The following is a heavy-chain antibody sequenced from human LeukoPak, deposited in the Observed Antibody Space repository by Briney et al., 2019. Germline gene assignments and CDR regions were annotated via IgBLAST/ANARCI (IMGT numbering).Heavy chain of an antibody. Sequence: GGSLRLSCAASGFTFSDYYTSWIRQAPGKGLEWVSYISSSGSTIYYADSVKGRFTISRDNAKNSLYLQMNSLRAEDTAVYYCARELALGNSGYEHWGQGTLVTVSS. V-gene: IGHV3-11*01. J-gene: IGHJ4*02. CDR1: GFTFSDYY. CDR2: ISSSGSTI. CDR3: ARELALGNSGYEH. D-gene: IGHD5-12*01.